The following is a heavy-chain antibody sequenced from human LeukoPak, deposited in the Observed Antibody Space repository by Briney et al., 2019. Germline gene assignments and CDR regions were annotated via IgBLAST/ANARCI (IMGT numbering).Heavy chain of an antibody. CDR3: AKSQQLSGFPFDF. D-gene: IGHD3-22*01. CDR1: SRSA. Sequence: GESLRLSCPAFSRSAMSWVRQAPGKGLEWVSAISGGGETSYHANSVEGRFTISRDNSNTLYLQMNSLREDDTAIYYCAKSQQLSGFPFDFWGQGTLVIVSS. CDR2: ISGGGETS. J-gene: IGHJ4*02. V-gene: IGHV3-23*01.